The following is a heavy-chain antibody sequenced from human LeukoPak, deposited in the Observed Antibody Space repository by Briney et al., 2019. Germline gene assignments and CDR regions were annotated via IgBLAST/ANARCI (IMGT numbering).Heavy chain of an antibody. Sequence: PSETLSLSCTVPGDSIRSCYWSWIRQHPGKGLEWIGYIYYSGSTYYNPSLKSRVTISVDTSKNQFSLKLSSVTAADTAVYYCASTIVVVPAAVEDAFDIWGQGTMVTVSS. CDR2: IYYSGST. CDR1: GDSIRSCY. J-gene: IGHJ3*02. CDR3: ASTIVVVPAAVEDAFDI. V-gene: IGHV4-59*06. D-gene: IGHD2-2*01.